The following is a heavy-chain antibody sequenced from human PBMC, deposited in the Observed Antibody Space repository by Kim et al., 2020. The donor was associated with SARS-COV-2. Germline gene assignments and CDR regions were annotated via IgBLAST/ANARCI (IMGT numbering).Heavy chain of an antibody. J-gene: IGHJ3*02. CDR3: TRDYYGSGRSAFDI. V-gene: IGHV3-49*03. D-gene: IGHD3-10*01. CDR2: IRSKAYGGTT. Sequence: GGSLRLSCTASGFTFGDYAMSWFRQAPGKGLEWVGFIRSKAYGGTTEYAASVKGRFTISRDDSKSIAYLQMNSLKTEDTAVYYCTRDYYGSGRSAFDIWGQGTMVTVSS. CDR1: GFTFGDYA.